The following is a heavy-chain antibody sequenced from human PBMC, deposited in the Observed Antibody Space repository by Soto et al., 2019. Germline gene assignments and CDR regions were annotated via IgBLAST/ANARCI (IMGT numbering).Heavy chain of an antibody. CDR3: AKSTMTTVTKAPLIDL. CDR2: ISYDGSNK. J-gene: IGHJ2*01. Sequence: GGSLRLSCAASGFTFSSYGMHWVRQAPGKGLEWVAVISYDGSNKYYADSVEGRFTISRDNSKNTLYLQMNSLRAEDTAVYYCAKSTMTTVTKAPLIDLWGRGTLVTVSS. V-gene: IGHV3-30*18. D-gene: IGHD4-17*01. CDR1: GFTFSSYG.